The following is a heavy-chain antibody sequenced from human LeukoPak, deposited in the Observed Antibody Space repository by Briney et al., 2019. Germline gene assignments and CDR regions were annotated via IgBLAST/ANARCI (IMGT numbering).Heavy chain of an antibody. Sequence: GGSLRLSCAASGFAFNNYAMTWVRQAPGKGLEWVSNINDNGGQRHYADSVKGRFIISRDNSKNTLFLQMDSLRAEDTAVYYCAKTQWKVGATDYFDYWGQGILVTVSS. CDR2: INDNGGQR. J-gene: IGHJ4*02. CDR3: AKTQWKVGATDYFDY. CDR1: GFAFNNYA. V-gene: IGHV3-23*01. D-gene: IGHD1-26*01.